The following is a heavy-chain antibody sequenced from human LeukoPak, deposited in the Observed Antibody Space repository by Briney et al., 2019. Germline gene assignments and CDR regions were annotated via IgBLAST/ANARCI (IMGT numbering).Heavy chain of an antibody. D-gene: IGHD3-22*01. CDR3: ALDGSGYWARGDFDY. Sequence: AETLSLTCTVSGYSISSGYYWGWIRQPPGKGLGWIVNLYDSGSTYYNPSLKSRATISVDTSKTQFSLKLSPVTAATTAEYYCALDGSGYWARGDFDYWGQGTRVSVSS. J-gene: IGHJ4*02. CDR1: GYSISSGYY. CDR2: LYDSGST. V-gene: IGHV4-38-2*02.